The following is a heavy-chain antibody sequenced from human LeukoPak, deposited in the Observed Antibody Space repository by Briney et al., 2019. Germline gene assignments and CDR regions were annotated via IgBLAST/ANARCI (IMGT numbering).Heavy chain of an antibody. D-gene: IGHD6-13*01. CDR1: GFTFSGST. CDR3: TRLPLFGSSSDDAFDI. J-gene: IGHJ3*02. CDR2: IRSKANSYAT. V-gene: IGHV3-73*01. Sequence: PGGSLRLSCAASGFTFSGSTMHWVRQASGKGLEWVGRIRSKANSYATAYAASVKGRFTISRDDSENTAYLQMNSLKTEGTAVYYCTRLPLFGSSSDDAFDIWGQGTMVTVSS.